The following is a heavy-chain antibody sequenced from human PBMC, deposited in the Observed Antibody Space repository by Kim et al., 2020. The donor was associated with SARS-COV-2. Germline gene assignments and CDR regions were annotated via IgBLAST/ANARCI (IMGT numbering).Heavy chain of an antibody. CDR1: GFTFGDYA. V-gene: IGHV3-9*01. CDR3: AKDRGYSSSWRRQDAFDI. Sequence: GGSLRLSCAASGFTFGDYAMHWVRQAPGKGLEWVSGISWNSGSIGYADSVKGRFTISRDNAKNSLYLQMNSLRAEDTALYYCAKDRGYSSSWRRQDAFDIWGQGTMVTVSS. CDR2: ISWNSGSI. D-gene: IGHD6-13*01. J-gene: IGHJ3*02.